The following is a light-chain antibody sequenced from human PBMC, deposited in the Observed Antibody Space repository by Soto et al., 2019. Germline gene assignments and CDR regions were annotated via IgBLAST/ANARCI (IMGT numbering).Light chain of an antibody. V-gene: IGKV3-11*01. Sequence: EGVLTQSPDTLSLSPVDRATLSCRASQTVISDYLAWYQHRPGQAPRLLIYGASTRATGIPDRFSGSGSGTDFTLTISSLEPEDFAVYYCQQRSNWPITFGQGTRLEIK. J-gene: IGKJ5*01. CDR2: GAS. CDR1: QTVISDY. CDR3: QQRSNWPIT.